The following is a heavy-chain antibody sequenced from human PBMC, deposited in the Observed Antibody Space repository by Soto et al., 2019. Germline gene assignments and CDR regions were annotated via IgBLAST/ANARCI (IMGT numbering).Heavy chain of an antibody. V-gene: IGHV1-69*13. CDR1: GGTFSSYA. CDR3: ARGDSSSGVFGYYYYGMDV. CDR2: IIPIFGTA. Sequence: SVKVSCKASGGTFSSYAISWVRQAPGQGLEWMGGIIPIFGTANYAQKFQGRVTITADESTSTAYMELSSLRSEDTAVYYCARGDSSSGVFGYYYYGMDVWGQGTTVTVSS. J-gene: IGHJ6*02. D-gene: IGHD6-6*01.